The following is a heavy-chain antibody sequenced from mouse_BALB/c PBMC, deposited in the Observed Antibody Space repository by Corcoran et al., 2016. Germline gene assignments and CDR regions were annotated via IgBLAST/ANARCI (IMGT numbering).Heavy chain of an antibody. V-gene: IGHV1-18*01. Sequence: EVQLQQSGPELVKPGASVKISCKASGYSFTGYTMHWVKQSHGQNLEWIGHINPYNGSTSYNQKFKGKATLTVDKSSSTAYMELRSLTSDASADYYGARSGNYFDYWGQGTTLTVSS. CDR2: INPYNGST. CDR1: GYSFTGYT. CDR3: ARSGNYFDY. D-gene: IGHD1-1*02. J-gene: IGHJ2*01.